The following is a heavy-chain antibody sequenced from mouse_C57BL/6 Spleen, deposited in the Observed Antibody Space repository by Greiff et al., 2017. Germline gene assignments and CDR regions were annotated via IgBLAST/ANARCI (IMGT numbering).Heavy chain of an antibody. D-gene: IGHD4-1*01. CDR1: GFTFTDYY. V-gene: IGHV7-3*01. CDR2: IRNKANGYTT. CDR3: ARSDWDAMDY. Sequence: EVKVVESGGGLVQPGGSLSLSCAASGFTFTDYYMSWVRQPPGKALEWLGFIRNKANGYTTEYSASVKGRFTISRDNSQSILYLQMNALRAEDSATYYCARSDWDAMDYWGQGTSVTVSS. J-gene: IGHJ4*01.